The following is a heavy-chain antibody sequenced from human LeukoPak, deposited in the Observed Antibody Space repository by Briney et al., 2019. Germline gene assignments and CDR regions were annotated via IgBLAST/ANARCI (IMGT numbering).Heavy chain of an antibody. CDR2: IRNKANSYST. Sequence: GGSLRLSCAVSGFTFHDHYLDWVRQAPGRGLEWVGRIRNKANSYSTDYAASVKGRFTISRDDSKNSVYLQMDGLKTEDTAVYYCVRDKIADYWGEGTLVTVSS. CDR3: VRDKIADY. CDR1: GFTFHDHY. V-gene: IGHV3-72*01. D-gene: IGHD6-13*01. J-gene: IGHJ4*02.